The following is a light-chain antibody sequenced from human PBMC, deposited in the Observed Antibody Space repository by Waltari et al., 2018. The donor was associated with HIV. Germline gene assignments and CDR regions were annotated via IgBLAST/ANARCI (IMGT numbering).Light chain of an antibody. V-gene: IGLV2-14*01. CDR3: SSFITTTTHVV. Sequence: QSALTQPASVSGSLGQSVTISCTGANSDIGGYNYVSWYQQHPGKAPKLIIPEVSNLPSGVSDRFSGSKSGNTASLTISGLQAEDESDYYCSSFITTTTHVVFGGGTRLTVL. CDR1: NSDIGGYNY. CDR2: EVS. J-gene: IGLJ2*01.